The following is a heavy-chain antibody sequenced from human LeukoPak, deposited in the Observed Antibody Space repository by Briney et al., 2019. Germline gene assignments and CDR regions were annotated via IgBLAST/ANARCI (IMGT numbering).Heavy chain of an antibody. CDR1: GFTFSSYG. CDR2: ISYDGSNK. J-gene: IGHJ6*02. Sequence: GGSLRLSCAASGFTFSSYGMHWVRQAPGKGLEWVAVISYDGSNKYYADSVKGRFTISRDNSKNTLYLQMNSLRAEDTAAYYCAKDQIFSLAVAATWGGYYYYGMDVWGQGTTVTVSS. CDR3: AKDQIFSLAVAATWGGYYYYGMDV. V-gene: IGHV3-30*18. D-gene: IGHD6-19*01.